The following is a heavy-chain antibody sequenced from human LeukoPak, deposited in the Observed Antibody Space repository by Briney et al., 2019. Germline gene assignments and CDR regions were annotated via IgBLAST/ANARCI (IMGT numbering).Heavy chain of an antibody. V-gene: IGHV3-11*06. CDR3: ATGIYYYYGMDV. CDR2: ISSSSSYT. Sequence: PGGSLRLSCAASGFTFSDYYMSWIRQAPGKGLEWVSYISSSSSYTNYADSVKGRFTISRDNAKYSLYLQMNSLRAEDTAVYYCATGIYYYYGMDVWGKGTTVTVSS. D-gene: IGHD1-1*01. CDR1: GFTFSDYY. J-gene: IGHJ6*04.